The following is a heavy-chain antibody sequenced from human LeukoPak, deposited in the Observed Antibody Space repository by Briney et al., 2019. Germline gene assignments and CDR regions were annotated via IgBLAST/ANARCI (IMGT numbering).Heavy chain of an antibody. J-gene: IGHJ2*01. CDR3: ARPRLYCSGGSCYGWYFDL. V-gene: IGHV4-59*08. CDR1: GGSISSYY. Sequence: SETLSLTCTVSGGSISSYYWSWIRQPPGKGLQLIGYINYSGCTYYNPSLKSRVTISVVASKNQFSLMLRSVTAADTAVYYCARPRLYCSGGSCYGWYFDLWGRGTLATVSS. D-gene: IGHD2-15*01. CDR2: INYSGCT.